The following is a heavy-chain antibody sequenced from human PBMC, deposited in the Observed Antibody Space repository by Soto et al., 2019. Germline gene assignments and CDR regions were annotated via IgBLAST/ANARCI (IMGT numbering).Heavy chain of an antibody. D-gene: IGHD1-1*01. V-gene: IGHV3-23*01. CDR2: ISGGGGTT. J-gene: IGHJ4*02. Sequence: EVQLLESGGGLGQPGGSLRLSCAASGFTFSSYAMSWVRQAPGKGLEWVSAISGGGGTTYYADSVKGRFTVSRDNSRNTLYLKMNSLRAEDTAVYYCVKEELERQGSGFDYWGQGTLVTVSS. CDR1: GFTFSSYA. CDR3: VKEELERQGSGFDY.